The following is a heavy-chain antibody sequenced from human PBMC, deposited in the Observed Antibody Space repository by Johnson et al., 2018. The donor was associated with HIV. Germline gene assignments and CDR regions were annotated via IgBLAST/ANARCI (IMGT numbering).Heavy chain of an antibody. V-gene: IGHV3-66*02. CDR2: IYSGGNT. CDR1: GFTVSSNY. CDR3: ASGDDDGF. Sequence: VQLVESGGGLVQPGGSLRLSCAASGFTVSSNYMSWVRQAPGKGLEWVSVIYSGGNTYYGDSVKGRFIISRDNSKNTLYLQMNSLSGEDTAGYYCASGDDDGFGGQGTMVTVCS. J-gene: IGHJ3*01. D-gene: IGHD5-12*01.